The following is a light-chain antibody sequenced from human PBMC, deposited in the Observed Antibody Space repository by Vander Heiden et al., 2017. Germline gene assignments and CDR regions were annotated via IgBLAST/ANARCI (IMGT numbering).Light chain of an antibody. CDR2: AAS. CDR1: RRISSY. J-gene: IGKJ2*01. Sequence: IQMTQSPTSLSASVRVRVTMTCRASRRISSYLNWYQQQPGKAPQLLIYAASSLQSGVPSRFSSSGSWTAFTLIISSLQPQDFSTYYCQQSYSTPPYTFGQGTKLEIK. V-gene: IGKV1-39*01. CDR3: QQSYSTPPYT.